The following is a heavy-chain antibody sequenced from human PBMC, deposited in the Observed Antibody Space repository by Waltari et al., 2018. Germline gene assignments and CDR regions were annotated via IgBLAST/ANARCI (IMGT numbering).Heavy chain of an antibody. Sequence: QVQLQESGPGLVKPSQTLSLTCTVSGGSISSGSYYWSWIRQPAGKGLEWIGRIYTSGSTNYTPALKSRVTISVDTSKNQFSLKLSSVTAADTAVYYCARDLRGLVAGPYNWFDPWGQGTLVTVSS. D-gene: IGHD6-19*01. J-gene: IGHJ5*02. CDR1: GGSISSGSYY. CDR2: IYTSGST. CDR3: ARDLRGLVAGPYNWFDP. V-gene: IGHV4-61*02.